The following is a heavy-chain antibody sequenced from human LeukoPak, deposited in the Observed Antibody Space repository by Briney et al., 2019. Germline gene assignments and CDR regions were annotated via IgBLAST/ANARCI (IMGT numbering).Heavy chain of an antibody. CDR2: ISSSGSTI. D-gene: IGHD5-24*01. Sequence: GGSLRLSCAASGFTFSSYEMNWVRQAPGKGLEWVSYISSSGSTIYYADSVKGRFTISRDNAKNSLYLQMNSLRAEDTAVYCCARDRESGLNWGQGTLVTVSS. CDR3: ARDRESGLN. V-gene: IGHV3-48*03. CDR1: GFTFSSYE. J-gene: IGHJ4*02.